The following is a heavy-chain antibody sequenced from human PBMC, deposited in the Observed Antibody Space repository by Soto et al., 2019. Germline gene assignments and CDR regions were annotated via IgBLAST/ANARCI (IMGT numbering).Heavy chain of an antibody. D-gene: IGHD4-17*01. J-gene: IGHJ4*02. Sequence: EVQLVESGGGLVQPGRSLRLSCAASGFTFDDYAMHWVRQGPGKGLEWVSSISWNSGNLGYADSVKGRFTISRDNAKNSVYLQMNSLRGEDTALYYCAKGASTTVFAFNDYWGQGTLVTVSS. V-gene: IGHV3-9*01. CDR3: AKGASTTVFAFNDY. CDR1: GFTFDDYA. CDR2: ISWNSGNL.